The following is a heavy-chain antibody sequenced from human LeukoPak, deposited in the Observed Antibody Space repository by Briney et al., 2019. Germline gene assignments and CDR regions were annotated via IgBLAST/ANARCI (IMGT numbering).Heavy chain of an antibody. CDR3: ARAYSSSWYFGQWFDP. Sequence: GASVKVSCKASGGTFSSYAISWVRQAPGQGLEWMGGIIPIFGTANYAQKFQGRVTITTDESTSTAYMELSSLRSEDTAVYYCARAYSSSWYFGQWFDPWGQGTLVTVSS. V-gene: IGHV1-69*05. CDR1: GGTFSSYA. J-gene: IGHJ5*02. D-gene: IGHD6-13*01. CDR2: IIPIFGTA.